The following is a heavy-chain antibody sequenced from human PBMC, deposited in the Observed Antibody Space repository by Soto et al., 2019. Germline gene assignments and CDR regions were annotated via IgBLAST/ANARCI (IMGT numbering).Heavy chain of an antibody. CDR2: TSYEGSTK. D-gene: IGHD1-1*01. CDR1: GFTFNTHA. V-gene: IGHV3-30-3*02. J-gene: IGHJ4*02. Sequence: QVLLVESGGGVVQPGGSLRLSCTASGFTFNTHAMHWVRQAPGKGLEWVAVTSYEGSTKYYADYAQGRFTISRDNSKNTLYLQMNSLRAEDTAVYYWAKQFTGFSYYFAHLGQGTLVTVSS. CDR3: AKQFTGFSYYFAH.